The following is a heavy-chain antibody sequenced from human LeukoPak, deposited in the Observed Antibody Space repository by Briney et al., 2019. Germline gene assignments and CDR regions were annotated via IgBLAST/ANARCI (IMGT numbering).Heavy chain of an antibody. J-gene: IGHJ3*02. CDR1: GGSISSGSYY. D-gene: IGHD5-18*01. V-gene: IGHV4-61*02. CDR3: ARGFHQDTAMVTAASLGGAFDI. CDR2: IYTSGST. Sequence: PSETLSLTCTVSGGSISSGSYYWSWIRQPAGKGLEWIGRIYTSGSTNYNPSLKSRVTISVDTSKNQFSLKLSSVTAADTAVYYCARGFHQDTAMVTAASLGGAFDIWGQGTMVTVSS.